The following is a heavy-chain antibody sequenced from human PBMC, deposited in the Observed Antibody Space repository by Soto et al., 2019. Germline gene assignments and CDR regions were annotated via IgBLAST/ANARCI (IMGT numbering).Heavy chain of an antibody. CDR1: GFTVRTNY. D-gene: IGHD6-13*01. Sequence: GGSLRLSCAASGFTVRTNYMNWVRQAPGKGLQWVSVIHSDGTAYYADSVKGRLTISRDNSKNTLYLQIHTLRAEDTAVYYCAKVSSSWYAGFFDLWGQGTLVTVSS. CDR2: IHSDGTA. CDR3: AKVSSSWYAGFFDL. J-gene: IGHJ4*02. V-gene: IGHV3-53*01.